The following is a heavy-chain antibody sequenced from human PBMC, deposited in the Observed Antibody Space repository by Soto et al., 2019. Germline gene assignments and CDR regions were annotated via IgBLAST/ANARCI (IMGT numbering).Heavy chain of an antibody. Sequence: SETLSLTYTVSGGSISSGGYYWSWIRQHPGKGLEWIGYIYYSGSTYYNPSLKSRVTISVDTSKNQFSLKLSSVTAADTAVYYCARDFVGIAVAGTYAFDIWGQGTMVTVSS. J-gene: IGHJ3*02. CDR2: IYYSGST. V-gene: IGHV4-31*03. D-gene: IGHD6-19*01. CDR3: ARDFVGIAVAGTYAFDI. CDR1: GGSISSGGYY.